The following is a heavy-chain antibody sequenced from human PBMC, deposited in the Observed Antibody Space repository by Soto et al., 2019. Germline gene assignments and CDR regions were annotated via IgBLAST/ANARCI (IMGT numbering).Heavy chain of an antibody. Sequence: SVKVSCKASGGTFSSYTISWVRQAPGQGLEWMGRIIPILGIANYAQKFQGRVTITADESTSTAYMELSSLRSEDTAVYYCARVREYYDSSGYYNWFDPWGQGTLVTVSS. D-gene: IGHD3-22*01. CDR1: GGTFSSYT. CDR2: IIPILGIA. CDR3: ARVREYYDSSGYYNWFDP. V-gene: IGHV1-69*02. J-gene: IGHJ5*02.